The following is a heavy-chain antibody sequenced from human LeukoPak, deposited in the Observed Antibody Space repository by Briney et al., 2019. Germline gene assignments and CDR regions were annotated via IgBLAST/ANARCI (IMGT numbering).Heavy chain of an antibody. Sequence: GGSLRLSCVASGFTFNNNWMHWVRQAPGKGLVWVSRINNDGSTTSYADSVKGRFTISRDNSKNTLYLQMNSLRAEDTAVYYXXELGITMIGGVWGKGITVTISS. J-gene: IGHJ6*04. D-gene: IGHD3-10*02. CDR2: INNDGSTT. CDR3: XELGITMIGGV. CDR1: GFTFNNNW. V-gene: IGHV3-74*01.